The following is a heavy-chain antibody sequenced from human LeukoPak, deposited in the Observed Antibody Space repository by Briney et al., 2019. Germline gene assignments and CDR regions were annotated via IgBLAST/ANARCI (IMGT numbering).Heavy chain of an antibody. CDR3: ARGVRSGYYFV. V-gene: IGHV4-39*07. D-gene: IGHD3-22*01. J-gene: IGHJ4*02. CDR2: IYYSGST. Sequence: SETLSLTCTVSGGSISSSSYYWGWIRQPPGKGLEWIGSIYYSGSTYYNPSLKSRVTISVDTSKNQFSLKLSSVTAADTAVYYCARGVRSGYYFVWGQGTLVTVSS. CDR1: GGSISSSSYY.